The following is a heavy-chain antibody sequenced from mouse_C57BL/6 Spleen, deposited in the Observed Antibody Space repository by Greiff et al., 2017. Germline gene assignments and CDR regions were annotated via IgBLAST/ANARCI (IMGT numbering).Heavy chain of an antibody. CDR2: INPSNGGT. Sequence: QVQLQQPGTELVKPGASVKLSCKASGYTFTSYWMHWVKQRPGQGLEWIGNINPSNGGTNYNEKFKSKATLTVDKSSSTAYMQLRSLTSEDSAVYYCARRDYFGSSYTSYAMDYWGQGTSVTVSS. V-gene: IGHV1-53*01. D-gene: IGHD1-1*01. CDR1: GYTFTSYW. CDR3: ARRDYFGSSYTSYAMDY. J-gene: IGHJ4*01.